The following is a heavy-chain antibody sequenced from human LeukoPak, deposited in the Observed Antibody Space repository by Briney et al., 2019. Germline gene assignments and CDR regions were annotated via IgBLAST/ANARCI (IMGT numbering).Heavy chain of an antibody. CDR2: ISGSGGST. CDR3: AKRWRAVVAAYYFDY. CDR1: GFTFSSYA. Sequence: GGSLRLPCAASGFTFSSYAMSWVRQAPGKGLEWVSAISGSGGSTYYADSAKGRFTISRDNSKNTLYLQMNSLRAEDTAVYYCAKRWRAVVAAYYFDYWGQGTLVTVSS. D-gene: IGHD2-15*01. V-gene: IGHV3-23*01. J-gene: IGHJ4*02.